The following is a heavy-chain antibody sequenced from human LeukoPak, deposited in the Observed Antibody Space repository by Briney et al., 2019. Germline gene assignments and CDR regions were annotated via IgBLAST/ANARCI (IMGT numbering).Heavy chain of an antibody. CDR3: ARDDPGSIDY. CDR2: LSYDARDI. V-gene: IGHV3-30*04. CDR1: GFSFSTYA. J-gene: IGHJ4*02. Sequence: GGSLRLSCAASGFSFSTYAMHWVRQAPGKGLEWVAVLSYDARDIHYADSVRGRFTISRDNSKNTLYLQMNSLRAEDTALYYCARDDPGSIDYWGQGTLVTVSS. D-gene: IGHD3-10*01.